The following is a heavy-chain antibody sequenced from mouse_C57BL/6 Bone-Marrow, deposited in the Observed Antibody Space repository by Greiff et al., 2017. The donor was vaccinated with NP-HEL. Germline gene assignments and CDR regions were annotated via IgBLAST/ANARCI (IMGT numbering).Heavy chain of an antibody. CDR2: IYPSDSET. Sequence: QVQLQQPGAELVRPGSSVKLSCKASGYTFTSYWMDWVKQRPGQGLEWIGNIYPSDSETHYNQKFKDKATLTVDKSSSTAYVQLSSLTSEDSAVYYCARYDYDWYFDVWGTGTTVTVSS. CDR3: ARYDYDWYFDV. D-gene: IGHD2-4*01. CDR1: GYTFTSYW. V-gene: IGHV1-61*01. J-gene: IGHJ1*03.